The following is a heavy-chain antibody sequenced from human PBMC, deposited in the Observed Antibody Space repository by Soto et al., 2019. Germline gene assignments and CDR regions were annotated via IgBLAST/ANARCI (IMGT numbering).Heavy chain of an antibody. D-gene: IGHD5-12*01. CDR3: ARGGNRYSNTASGVGGFDF. J-gene: IGHJ4*02. V-gene: IGHV4-59*01. Sequence: PXETLSLTCTVSGVSISSSYWSWIRQSPGTGLEWIGYIYYTGTTNYNPSLKRRVTISLDTAKNQFSLNVNSLTTADTAVYFCARGGNRYSNTASGVGGFDFWGQGTLVTVSS. CDR2: IYYTGTT. CDR1: GVSISSSY.